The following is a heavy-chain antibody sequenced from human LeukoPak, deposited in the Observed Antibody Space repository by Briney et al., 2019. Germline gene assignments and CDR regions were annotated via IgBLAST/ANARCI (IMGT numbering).Heavy chain of an antibody. D-gene: IGHD3-16*01. CDR2: INPNSGGT. Sequence: ASVKVSCKASGYTFTGYYMHWVRQAPGQGLEWMGWINPNSGGTNYAQKFQGRVTMTRDTSTSTAYMELSRLRSDDTAVYYCARASFWESPINWFAPWGQGTLVTVSS. V-gene: IGHV1-2*02. J-gene: IGHJ5*02. CDR3: ARASFWESPINWFAP. CDR1: GYTFTGYY.